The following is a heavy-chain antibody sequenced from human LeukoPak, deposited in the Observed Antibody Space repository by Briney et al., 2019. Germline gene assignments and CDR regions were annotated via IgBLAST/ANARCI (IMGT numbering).Heavy chain of an antibody. J-gene: IGHJ6*02. CDR1: GFTFDDYA. D-gene: IGHD2-15*01. V-gene: IGHV3-9*01. Sequence: QPGRSLRLSCAASGFTFDDYAMHWVRQAPGKGLEWVSGISWNSGSIGYADSVKGRFTISRDNAKNSLYLQMTSLRAEDTALYYCAKDQDIVDYYGMDVWGQGTTVTVSS. CDR2: ISWNSGSI. CDR3: AKDQDIVDYYGMDV.